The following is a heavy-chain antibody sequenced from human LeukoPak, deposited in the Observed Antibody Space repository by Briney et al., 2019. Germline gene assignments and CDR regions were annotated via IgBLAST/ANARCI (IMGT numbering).Heavy chain of an antibody. Sequence: SVKVSCKASGYTFTSYGISWVRQAPGQGLEWMGRIIPILGIANYAQKFQGRVTITADKSTSTAYMELSSLRSEDTAVYYCARGDYYDSSGYYGHAFDIWGQGTMVTVSS. CDR2: IIPILGIA. V-gene: IGHV1-69*04. J-gene: IGHJ3*02. D-gene: IGHD3-22*01. CDR1: GYTFTSYG. CDR3: ARGDYYDSSGYYGHAFDI.